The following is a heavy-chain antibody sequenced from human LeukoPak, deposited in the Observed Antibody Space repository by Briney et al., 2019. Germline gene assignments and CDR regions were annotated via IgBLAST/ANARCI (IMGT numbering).Heavy chain of an antibody. V-gene: IGHV3-30-3*01. CDR1: GFTFSSYA. D-gene: IGHD7-27*01. CDR3: ARAKNWAYNWFDP. Sequence: GRSLRLSCAASGFTFSSYAMHWVRQAPGKGLEWVAVISYDGSNKYYADSVKGRFTISRDNSKNTLYLQMNSLRAEDTAVYYCARAKNWAYNWFDPWGQGTLVTVSS. J-gene: IGHJ5*02. CDR2: ISYDGSNK.